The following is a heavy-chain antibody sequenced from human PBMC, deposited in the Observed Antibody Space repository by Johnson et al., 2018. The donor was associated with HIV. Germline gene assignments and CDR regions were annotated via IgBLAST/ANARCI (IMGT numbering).Heavy chain of an antibody. Sequence: QVQLVESGGGLVQPGGSLRLSCAASGFTFSSYAMHWVRQAPGKGLEWVAVISYDGSNKYYANSVKGRFTVSRDNSKNTLYLQMDSLRAEDTAVYYCAKEGSRGTVTQAPDAFDIWGQGTVVTVSS. CDR2: ISYDGSNK. D-gene: IGHD4-17*01. V-gene: IGHV3-30-3*01. CDR1: GFTFSSYA. J-gene: IGHJ3*02. CDR3: AKEGSRGTVTQAPDAFDI.